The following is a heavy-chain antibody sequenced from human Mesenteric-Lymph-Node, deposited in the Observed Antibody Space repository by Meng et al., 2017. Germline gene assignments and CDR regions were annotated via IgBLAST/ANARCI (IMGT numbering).Heavy chain of an antibody. D-gene: IGHD3-10*01. CDR3: AKDTSYFYGAGSFYNPFHI. V-gene: IGHV3-7*03. J-gene: IGHJ3*02. Sequence: GESLKISCAASGFTFSRSWMSWVRQAPGKGLEWVANIKEDGSDKNYVDSVKGRFTISRDNSKTTLSLQMNSLRVEDTAVYYCAKDTSYFYGAGSFYNPFHIWGHGTMVTVSS. CDR2: IKEDGSDK. CDR1: GFTFSRSW.